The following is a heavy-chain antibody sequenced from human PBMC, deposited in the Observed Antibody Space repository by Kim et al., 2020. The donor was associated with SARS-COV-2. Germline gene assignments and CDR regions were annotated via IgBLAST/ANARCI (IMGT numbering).Heavy chain of an antibody. CDR1: GGSISSSSYY. CDR3: ARQTWLRGAIGY. V-gene: IGHV4-39*01. J-gene: IGHJ4*02. CDR2: IYFSGNT. D-gene: IGHD3-10*01. Sequence: SETLSLTCTVSGGSISSSSYYWDWIRQPPGKGLEWIGNIYFSGNTYYNPSLKSRVTISVDTSKNQFSLKLSSVTAADTAIYYCARQTWLRGAIGYWGQGTLVTVSS.